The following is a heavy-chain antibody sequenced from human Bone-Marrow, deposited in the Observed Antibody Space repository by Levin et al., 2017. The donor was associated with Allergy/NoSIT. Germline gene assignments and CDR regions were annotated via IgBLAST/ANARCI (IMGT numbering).Heavy chain of an antibody. D-gene: IGHD3-3*01. J-gene: IGHJ6*03. CDR1: GFTFSRIY. Sequence: PGGSLRLSCAVSGFTFSRIYMSWVRQAPGKGLEWVGRIKSTTDGGTRDYAAPVKDRFTISRDDSRSTLYLQINSLKTEDTAVYYCTTEGGQYYDFWRVTYMDVWGKGTTVTVSS. CDR3: TTEGGQYYDFWRVTYMDV. CDR2: IKSTTDGGTR. V-gene: IGHV3-15*01.